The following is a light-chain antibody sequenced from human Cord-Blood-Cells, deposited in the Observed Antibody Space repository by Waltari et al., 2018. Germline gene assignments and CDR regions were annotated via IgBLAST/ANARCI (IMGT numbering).Light chain of an antibody. J-gene: IGKJ4*01. CDR2: KAS. CDR1: QSISSW. V-gene: IGKV1-5*03. CDR3: QQYNSYSPT. Sequence: DIQMTQSPSTLSASVGDRVTITCRASQSISSWLAWYQQKPGKAPKLLIYKASSLDSGVPSRFSGSRSGTEFTLTISSLQPDDFATYYCQQYNSYSPTFGGGTKVEIK.